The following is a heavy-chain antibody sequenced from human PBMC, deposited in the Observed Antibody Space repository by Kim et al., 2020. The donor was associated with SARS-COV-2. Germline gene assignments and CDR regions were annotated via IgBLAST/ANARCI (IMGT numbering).Heavy chain of an antibody. D-gene: IGHD4-17*01. CDR3: ANYGDYPNYYFDY. J-gene: IGHJ4*02. V-gene: IGHV4-31*03. CDR1: GGSISSGGYY. Sequence: SETLSLTCTVSGGSISSGGYYWSWIRQHPGKGLEWIGYIYYSGSTYYNPSLKSRVTISVDTSKNQFSLKLSSVTAADTAVYYCANYGDYPNYYFDYWGQGTLVTVSS. CDR2: IYYSGST.